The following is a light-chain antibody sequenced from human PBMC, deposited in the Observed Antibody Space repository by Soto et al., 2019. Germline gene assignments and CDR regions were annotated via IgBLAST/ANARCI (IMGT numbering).Light chain of an antibody. J-gene: IGKJ1*01. CDR3: QQYNNWQGT. V-gene: IGKV3-15*01. CDR2: GAS. Sequence: EIVMTQSPATLSVSPGERATLSCRASQSVSNNLAWYQQKPGQAPRLLIYGASTRATGIPARFSGSGSGTEFTLTISSLQSEDFAVYYCQQYNNWQGTFGQGTKVEIK. CDR1: QSVSNN.